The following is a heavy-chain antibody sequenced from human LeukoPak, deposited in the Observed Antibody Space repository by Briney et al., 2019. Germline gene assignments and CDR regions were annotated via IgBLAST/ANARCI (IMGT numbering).Heavy chain of an antibody. CDR2: INHSGST. J-gene: IGHJ6*03. V-gene: IGHV4-34*01. CDR1: GGSFSGYY. Sequence: SETLSLTCAVYGGSFSGYYWSWIRQPPGKGLEWLGEINHSGSTNYNPSLKSRVTISVDTSKNQFSLKLSSVTAADTAVYYCARGGVGMDVWGKGTTVTVSS. D-gene: IGHD2-15*01. CDR3: ARGGVGMDV.